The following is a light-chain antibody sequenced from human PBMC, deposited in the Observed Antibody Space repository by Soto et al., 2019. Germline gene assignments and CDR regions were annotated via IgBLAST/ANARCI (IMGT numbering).Light chain of an antibody. CDR1: QSVSSNY. V-gene: IGKV3-20*01. Sequence: ESVLTQSPGSLSLSPGERATLSCRASQSVSSNYLAWYQHKPGQAPRRLIYGASSRATGIPDRFSGSGSGRDFTLTISRLVPEDFGVYYCQQYGSSLSITFGQGTRLEIK. J-gene: IGKJ5*01. CDR2: GAS. CDR3: QQYGSSLSIT.